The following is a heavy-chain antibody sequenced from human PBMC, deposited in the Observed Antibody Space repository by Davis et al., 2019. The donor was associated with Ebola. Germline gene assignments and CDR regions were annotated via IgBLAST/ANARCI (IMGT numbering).Heavy chain of an antibody. CDR2: ISAYNDNT. CDR1: GGTFSTYA. J-gene: IGHJ4*02. Sequence: ASVKVSCKASGGTFSTYAISWVRQAPGQGLEWMGWISAYNDNTNYAQKLQGRVTMTTDTSTSTAYMELRSLRSDDTAVYYCARETLLWFRELLGGGGYYFDYWGQGTLVTVSS. V-gene: IGHV1-18*01. D-gene: IGHD3-10*01. CDR3: ARETLLWFRELLGGGGYYFDY.